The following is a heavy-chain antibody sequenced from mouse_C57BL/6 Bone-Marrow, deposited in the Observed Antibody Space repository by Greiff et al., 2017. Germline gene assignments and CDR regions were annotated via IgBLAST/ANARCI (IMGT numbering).Heavy chain of an antibody. CDR2: IYPRSGNT. D-gene: IGHD1-1*01. CDR1: GYTFTSYG. CDR3: ARGGSSSYVLYWYFDV. Sequence: VQLQESGAELARPGASVKLSCKASGYTFTSYGISWVKQRTGQGLEWIGEIYPRSGNTYYNEKFKGKATLTADKSSSTAYMELRSLTSEDSAVYFCARGGSSSYVLYWYFDVWGTGTTVTVSS. J-gene: IGHJ1*03. V-gene: IGHV1-81*01.